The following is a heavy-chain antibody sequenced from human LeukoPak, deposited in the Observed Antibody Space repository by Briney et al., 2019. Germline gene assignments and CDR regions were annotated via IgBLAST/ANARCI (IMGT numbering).Heavy chain of an antibody. CDR1: GFTFSSYA. Sequence: GGSLRLSCAASGFTFSSYAMSWVRQAPGKGLEGVSAISGSGGSTYYADSVKGRFTISRDNSKNTLELQMKSLRAEDTAVYYCAKGRRGDGYRPWGQGTLVTVSS. CDR3: AKGRRGDGYRP. V-gene: IGHV3-23*01. D-gene: IGHD3-10*01. J-gene: IGHJ5*02. CDR2: ISGSGGST.